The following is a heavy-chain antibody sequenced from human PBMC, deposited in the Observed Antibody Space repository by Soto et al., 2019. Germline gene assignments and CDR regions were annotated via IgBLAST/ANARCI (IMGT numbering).Heavy chain of an antibody. CDR2: INSDGSST. V-gene: IGHV3-74*01. Sequence: GGSLRLSCAASGFTFSSYWMHWVRQAPGKGLVWVSRINSDGSSTSYADSVKGRFTISRDNAKNTLYLQMNSLRAEDTAVYYCARGRSAYCSSTSCPGNWFDPWGQGTLVTVSS. CDR1: GFTFSSYW. D-gene: IGHD2-2*01. J-gene: IGHJ5*02. CDR3: ARGRSAYCSSTSCPGNWFDP.